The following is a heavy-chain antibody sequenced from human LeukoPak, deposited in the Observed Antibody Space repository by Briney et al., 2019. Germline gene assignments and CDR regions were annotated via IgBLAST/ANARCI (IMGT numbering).Heavy chain of an antibody. CDR3: GRADCSGSTCYLRHSWFDP. CDR2: ISTSSRYI. V-gene: IGHV3-21*06. Sequence: GGSLRLSCAASGFTLSTFDMNWVRQAPGKGLEWVSSISTSSRYIYYRDPVKGRFTISRDDAKNSLYLQMNSLTVEDTAVYYWGRADCSGSTCYLRHSWFDPWGQGTLVTVSS. J-gene: IGHJ5*02. D-gene: IGHD2-2*01. CDR1: GFTLSTFD.